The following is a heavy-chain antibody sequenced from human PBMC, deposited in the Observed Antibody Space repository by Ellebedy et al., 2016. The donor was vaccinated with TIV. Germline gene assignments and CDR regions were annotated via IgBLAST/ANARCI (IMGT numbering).Heavy chain of an antibody. D-gene: IGHD3-3*01. CDR3: AAGFDYYYYYMDV. CDR2: IYHSGST. CDR1: GGSISSGGYS. Sequence: SETLSLXXAVSGGSISSGGYSWSWIRQPPGKGLEWIGYIYHSGSTYYNPSLKSRVTISVDTSKNQFSLKLSSVTAADTAVYYCAAGFDYYYYYMDVWGKGTTVTVSS. V-gene: IGHV4-30-2*02. J-gene: IGHJ6*03.